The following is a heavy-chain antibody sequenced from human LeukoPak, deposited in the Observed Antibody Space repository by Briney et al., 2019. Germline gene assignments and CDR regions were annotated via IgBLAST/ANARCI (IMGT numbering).Heavy chain of an antibody. CDR1: GGSISSSSYY. J-gene: IGHJ3*02. V-gene: IGHV4-39*01. CDR2: IYYSGST. Sequence: PSETLSLTCTVSGGSISSSSYYWGWIRQPPGKGLEWIGSIYYSGSTYYNPSLKSRVTISVDTSKNQFSLKLSSVTAADTAVYYCARHGNGAPNAFDIWGQGTMVTVSS. CDR3: ARHGNGAPNAFDI. D-gene: IGHD2-8*01.